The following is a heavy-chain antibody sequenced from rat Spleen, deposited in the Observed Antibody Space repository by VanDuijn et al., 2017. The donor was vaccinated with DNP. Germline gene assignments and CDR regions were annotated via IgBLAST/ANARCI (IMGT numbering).Heavy chain of an antibody. D-gene: IGHD1-12*02. CDR3: ARETMREVITTSSDY. V-gene: IGHV2-30*01. Sequence: QVQLKESGPGLVQPSQTLSLACTVSGFSLTSHHVHWVRQPSGKGLEWMGIIGTGGTTEYNPILKSRLSISRDISKSQVFLRMNSLQSEDTATYYCARETMREVITTSSDYWGQGVMVTVSS. CDR1: GFSLTSHH. CDR2: IGTGGTT. J-gene: IGHJ2*01.